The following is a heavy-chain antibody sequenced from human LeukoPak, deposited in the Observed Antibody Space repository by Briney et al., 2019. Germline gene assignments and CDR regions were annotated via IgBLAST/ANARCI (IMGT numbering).Heavy chain of an antibody. CDR2: IYYSGST. CDR1: GGSISSSSYY. CDR3: ARTPRVPLYYYYMDV. Sequence: PSETLSLTCTVSGGSISSSSYYWGWIRQPPGKGLEGIGYIYYSGSTNYNPSLKSRVTISVDTSKNQFSLKLSSVTAADTAVYYCARTPRVPLYYYYMDVWGKGTTVTISS. J-gene: IGHJ6*03. V-gene: IGHV4-61*05.